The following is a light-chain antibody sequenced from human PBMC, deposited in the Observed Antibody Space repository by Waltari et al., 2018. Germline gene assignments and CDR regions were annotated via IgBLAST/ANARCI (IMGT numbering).Light chain of an antibody. CDR2: DVS. Sequence: QSALTQPASVSGSPGQSLTISCTGTSRDVGGYNYLSWYQPHPGKAPKVVIFDVSYRPSGVSNRFSASKSGNTASLTISGLQAEDEADYYCTSYTSSHGLVFGTGTKVTVL. V-gene: IGLV2-14*03. CDR3: TSYTSSHGLV. J-gene: IGLJ1*01. CDR1: SRDVGGYNY.